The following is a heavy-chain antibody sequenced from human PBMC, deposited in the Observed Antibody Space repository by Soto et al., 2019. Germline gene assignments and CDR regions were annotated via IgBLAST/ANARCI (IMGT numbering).Heavy chain of an antibody. V-gene: IGHV4-39*01. CDR2: IYYSGST. J-gene: IGHJ6*02. Sequence: SETLSLTCTVSGGSISSSSYYWGWIRQPPGKGLEWIGSIYYSGSTYYNPSLKSRVTISVDTSKNQFSLKLSSVTAADTAAYYCAGPLGSPCGGDCFGVYYYYGMDVWGQGTTVTVSS. CDR1: GGSISSSSYY. CDR3: AGPLGSPCGGDCFGVYYYYGMDV. D-gene: IGHD2-21*02.